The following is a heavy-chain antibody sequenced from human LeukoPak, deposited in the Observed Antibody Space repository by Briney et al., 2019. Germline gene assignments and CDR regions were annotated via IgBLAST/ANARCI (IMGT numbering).Heavy chain of an antibody. V-gene: IGHV3-53*01. CDR1: GFTVSSNY. CDR2: IYSDGNT. CDR3: ARSLVVGDTFDI. Sequence: PGGSLRLSCSASGFTVSSNYMSWVRQAPGKGLEWVSLIYSDGNTNYADSVKGRFTISRDNAKSTLYLQMNSLRAEDTAVYYCARSLVVGDTFDIWGQGIMVTVSS. J-gene: IGHJ3*02. D-gene: IGHD2-15*01.